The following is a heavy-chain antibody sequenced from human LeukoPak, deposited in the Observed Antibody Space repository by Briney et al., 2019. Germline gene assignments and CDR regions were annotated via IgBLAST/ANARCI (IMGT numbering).Heavy chain of an antibody. J-gene: IGHJ4*02. V-gene: IGHV1-2*06. CDR1: GYSFIGYY. CDR3: ARETNYYFDY. CDR2: INPKTGVT. D-gene: IGHD4/OR15-4a*01. Sequence: ASVKVSCKSFGYSFIGYYMHWVRQAPGQGLERMGRINPKTGVTNYAQNFQGRVTMTRDTSISTAYMDLSRLRSDDTAVYYCARETNYYFDYWGLGTLVTVSS.